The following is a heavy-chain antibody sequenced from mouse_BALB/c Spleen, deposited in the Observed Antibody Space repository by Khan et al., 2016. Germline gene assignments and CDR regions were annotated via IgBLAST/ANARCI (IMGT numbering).Heavy chain of an antibody. J-gene: IGHJ4*01. V-gene: IGHV3-2*02. CDR3: ANMDY. CDR1: GYSITSDYA. CDR2: ITYSGST. Sequence: EVKLEESGPGLVKPSQSLSLTCTVTGYSITSDYAWNWIRQFPGNKLEWMGYITYSGSTTYNPSLKSRISITRDTSKNQFFLQLSSVTTEDTATYYCANMDYWGQGSSVTVSS.